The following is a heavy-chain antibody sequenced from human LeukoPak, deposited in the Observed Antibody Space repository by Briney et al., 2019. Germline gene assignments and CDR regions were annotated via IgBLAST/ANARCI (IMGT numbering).Heavy chain of an antibody. V-gene: IGHV2-5*02. D-gene: IGHD3-10*01. Sequence: SGPTLVNPTQTLTLTCTFSGFSLSTSGVGVGWIRQPPGNALEWLALIYWDDDKRYSPSLNSRLTITKDTSKNQVVLTMTNMDPVDTATYYCAHRYLFGEFYYFDYWGQGTLVTVSS. CDR3: AHRYLFGEFYYFDY. CDR1: GFSLSTSGVG. CDR2: IYWDDDK. J-gene: IGHJ4*02.